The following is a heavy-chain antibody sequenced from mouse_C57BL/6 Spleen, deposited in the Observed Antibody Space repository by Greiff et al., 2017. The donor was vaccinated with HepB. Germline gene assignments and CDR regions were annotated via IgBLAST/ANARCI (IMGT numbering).Heavy chain of an antibody. CDR1: GYTFTDYE. CDR3: TRVIPNWDGFAY. Sequence: VQLVESGAELVRPGASVTLSCKASGYTFTDYEMHWVKQTPVHGLEWIGAIDPETGGTAYNQKFKGKAILTADKSSSTAYMELRSLTSEDSAVYYCTRVIPNWDGFAYWGQGTLVTVSA. CDR2: IDPETGGT. V-gene: IGHV1-15*01. J-gene: IGHJ3*01. D-gene: IGHD4-1*02.